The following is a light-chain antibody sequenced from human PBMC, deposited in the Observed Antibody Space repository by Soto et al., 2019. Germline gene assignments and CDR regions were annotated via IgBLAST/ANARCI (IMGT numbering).Light chain of an antibody. CDR1: QSVSSSY. CDR2: GAS. J-gene: IGKJ3*01. CDR3: QQYNNWPPFT. V-gene: IGKV3-20*01. Sequence: EIVLTQSPGTLSLSPGVRATLSCRASQSVSSSYLAWYQQKPGQAPRLLISGASSRATGIPDRFSGSGSGTDFTLTISRLEPEDFAVYYCQQYNNWPPFTFGPGTKVDIK.